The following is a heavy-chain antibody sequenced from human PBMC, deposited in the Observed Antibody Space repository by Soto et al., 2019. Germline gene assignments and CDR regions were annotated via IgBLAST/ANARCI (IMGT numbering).Heavy chain of an antibody. CDR1: GFTFSSYG. V-gene: IGHV3-30*18. CDR3: EKDRDSSGWDYYYGMDV. Sequence: QVQLVESGGGVVQPGRSLRLSCAASGFTFSSYGMHWVRQAPGKGLEWVAVISYDGSNKYYADSVKGRFTISRDNSKNTLYLQMNSLRAEDTAVYYCEKDRDSSGWDYYYGMDVWGQGTTVTVSS. D-gene: IGHD6-19*01. J-gene: IGHJ6*02. CDR2: ISYDGSNK.